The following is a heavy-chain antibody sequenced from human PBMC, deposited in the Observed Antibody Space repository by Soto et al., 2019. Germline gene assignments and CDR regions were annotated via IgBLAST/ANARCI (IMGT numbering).Heavy chain of an antibody. V-gene: IGHV4-34*01. CDR3: ARDKITGLFDY. D-gene: IGHD2-8*02. J-gene: IGHJ4*02. CDR1: GGSFSGYY. CDR2: INHSGST. Sequence: SETLSLTCAVYGGSFSGYYWTWIRQPPGTGLEWIGEINHSGSTNYNPSLKSRVTISVETSKNQFSLKLTSVTAADTAVYYCARDKITGLFDYWGQGTLVTVSS.